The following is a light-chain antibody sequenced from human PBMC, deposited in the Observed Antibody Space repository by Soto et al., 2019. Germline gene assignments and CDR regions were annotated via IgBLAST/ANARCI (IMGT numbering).Light chain of an antibody. J-gene: IGKJ5*01. V-gene: IGKV1-17*01. CDR1: RDVGSD. CDR3: QQYYRSSIT. CDR2: AAS. Sequence: QMTQSPSSLSASVGEKIIITCRASRDVGSDVSWYQQKPGQAPKLLIYAASNLYTGVPSRFSGSRSGTEFTLTISSLQPDDFATYYCQQYYRSSITFGQGTRLEIK.